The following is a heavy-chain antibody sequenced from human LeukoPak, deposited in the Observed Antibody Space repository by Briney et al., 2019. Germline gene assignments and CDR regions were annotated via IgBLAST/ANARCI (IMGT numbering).Heavy chain of an antibody. Sequence: ASVKVSCRASGYTXTSYYMHWVRQAPGQGLEWMGMFSPSGAGTGYAQKFQGRVTMTRDTSTNTVYMELSSLRSEDTGLYYCARPIAARPLVSLGYWGQGTLVTVSS. V-gene: IGHV1-46*01. CDR2: FSPSGAGT. D-gene: IGHD6-6*01. CDR1: GYTXTSYY. J-gene: IGHJ4*02. CDR3: ARPIAARPLVSLGY.